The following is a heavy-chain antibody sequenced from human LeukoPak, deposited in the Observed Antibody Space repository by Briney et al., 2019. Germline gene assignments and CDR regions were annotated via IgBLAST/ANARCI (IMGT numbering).Heavy chain of an antibody. J-gene: IGHJ5*02. CDR1: GGSISSYY. CDR2: IYTSGST. D-gene: IGHD3-9*01. V-gene: IGHV4-4*07. Sequence: SETLSLTCTVSGGSISSYYWSWIRQPAGKGLEWIGRIYTSGSTNYNPSLKSRVTMSVDTSKNQFSLKLSSVTAADTAVYYCARGGDILTGPNWFDPWGQGTLVTVSS. CDR3: ARGGDILTGPNWFDP.